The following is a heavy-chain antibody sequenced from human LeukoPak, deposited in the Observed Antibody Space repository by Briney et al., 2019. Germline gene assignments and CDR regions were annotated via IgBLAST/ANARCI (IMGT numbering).Heavy chain of an antibody. Sequence: ASVKVSCKASGYTFTGYYMHWVRQAPGQGLEWMGRITPNSGGTNYAQKFQGRVIMTRDTSISTAYMELSRLRSDDTAVYYCARGTTVIQTLDYWGQGTLVTVSS. CDR3: ARGTTVIQTLDY. J-gene: IGHJ4*02. CDR1: GYTFTGYY. V-gene: IGHV1-2*06. CDR2: ITPNSGGT. D-gene: IGHD4-17*01.